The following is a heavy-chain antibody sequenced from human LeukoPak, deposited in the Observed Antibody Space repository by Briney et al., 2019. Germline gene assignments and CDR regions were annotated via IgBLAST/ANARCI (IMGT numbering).Heavy chain of an antibody. Sequence: SETLSLTCTVSGGSISGYYWSWIRQPPGKGLEWIGYIYYSGSTNYNPSLKSRVTISVDTSKNQFSLKLSSVTAADTAVYYCARHGRGHYDILTGYGFGAFDIWGQGTMVTVSS. V-gene: IGHV4-59*08. CDR3: ARHGRGHYDILTGYGFGAFDI. D-gene: IGHD3-9*01. J-gene: IGHJ3*02. CDR2: IYYSGST. CDR1: GGSISGYY.